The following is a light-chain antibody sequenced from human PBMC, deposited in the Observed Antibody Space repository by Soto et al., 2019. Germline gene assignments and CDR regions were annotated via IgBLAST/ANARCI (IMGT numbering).Light chain of an antibody. Sequence: DIQMTQSPSSVSASLGDRVTITCRASQGISSWLAWYQQKPGTGPKLLIWAASSLQSGVPSRFSGSRYGPDFNLTISSLQTEDFATYYCQQSYSSPPTFGQGTKVDIK. J-gene: IGKJ1*01. CDR3: QQSYSSPPT. V-gene: IGKV1-12*01. CDR2: AAS. CDR1: QGISSW.